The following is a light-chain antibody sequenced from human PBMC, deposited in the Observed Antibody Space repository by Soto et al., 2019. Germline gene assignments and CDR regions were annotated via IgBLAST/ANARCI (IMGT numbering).Light chain of an antibody. CDR1: SSNIGAGYA. J-gene: IGLJ2*01. CDR2: DNN. Sequence: VLTQPPPVSGAPGQRVTISCTGSSSNIGAGYAVHWYQQLPGKAPKLLMYDNNNRPSGVPKRFSGSKSGTSASLAIAGLQTEDEADYFCQSFDSSRLGLLFGGGTQLTVL. V-gene: IGLV1-40*01. CDR3: QSFDSSRLGLL.